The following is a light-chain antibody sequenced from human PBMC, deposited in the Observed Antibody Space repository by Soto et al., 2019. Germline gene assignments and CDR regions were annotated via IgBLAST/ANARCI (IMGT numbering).Light chain of an antibody. CDR3: LHYNNGPR. CDR1: QSVGSY. V-gene: IGKV3D-15*01. Sequence: IVLSNALGTLSLSPGERAALSFRASQSVGSYLAWYQQKPGQAPRLIIYDASNRATGIPARFSGSGSGTEFTLTISSLQSEDFAVYYCLHYNNGPRFGQGTKVDIK. CDR2: DAS. J-gene: IGKJ1*01.